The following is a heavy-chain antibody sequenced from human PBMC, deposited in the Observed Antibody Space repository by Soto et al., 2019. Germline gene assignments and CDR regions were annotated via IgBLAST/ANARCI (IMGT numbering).Heavy chain of an antibody. D-gene: IGHD2-2*01. Sequence: QVQLVQSGAEVKKPGSSVKVSCKASGGTFSSYAISWVRQAPGQGLEWMGGIIPTFGTANYAQKFQGRVTITADESTSTAYMELSSLRSEDTAVYYCARGPIVVVPAALTYYYYGMDVWGQGTTVTVSS. CDR1: GGTFSSYA. J-gene: IGHJ6*02. V-gene: IGHV1-69*01. CDR2: IIPTFGTA. CDR3: ARGPIVVVPAALTYYYYGMDV.